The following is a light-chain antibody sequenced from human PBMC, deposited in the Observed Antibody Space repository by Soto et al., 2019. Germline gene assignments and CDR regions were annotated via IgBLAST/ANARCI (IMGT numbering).Light chain of an antibody. CDR3: RSYDSSFYV. CDR1: SSNIGAGYD. CDR2: GNS. J-gene: IGLJ1*01. V-gene: IGLV1-40*01. Sequence: QSVLTQPPSVSGAPGQRVTISCTGSSSNIGAGYDVHWYQQLPGTAPKLLIYGNSNRPSGVPDRFSGSKSGTSASLALTGLQAEDEADYYCRSYDSSFYVFGTGTKVTVL.